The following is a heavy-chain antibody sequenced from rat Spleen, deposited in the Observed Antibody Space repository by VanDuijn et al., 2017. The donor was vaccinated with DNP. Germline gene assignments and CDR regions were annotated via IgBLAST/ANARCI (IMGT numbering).Heavy chain of an antibody. CDR1: RFTFSDYY. V-gene: IGHV5-29*01. CDR3: ARHRTISPYYYVMDA. CDR2: ISYDGSSS. J-gene: IGHJ4*01. Sequence: EVLLVESDGGLVQPGRSLKLSCAASRFTFSDYYMVWVRQAPTKGLEWVATISYDGSSSYYRDSVKGRFTISRDNAKSTLYLQMESLRSKDTATYYCARHRTISPYYYVMDAWGQGASVTVSS.